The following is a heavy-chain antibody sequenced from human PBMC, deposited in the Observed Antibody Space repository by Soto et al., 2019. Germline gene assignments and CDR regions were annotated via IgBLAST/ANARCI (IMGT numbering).Heavy chain of an antibody. V-gene: IGHV4-59*01. Sequence: QVQLQESGPGLVKPAETLSLTCTVSGGSISNYYWSWIRQAPGKGLEWIGYIYYTTNYNPSLKSRVTISADTPKNQISLKLTSVTAADTAVYYCARTSPVAGGFDYWGQGTLVTVSS. J-gene: IGHJ4*02. D-gene: IGHD6-19*01. CDR3: ARTSPVAGGFDY. CDR1: GGSISNYY. CDR2: IYYTT.